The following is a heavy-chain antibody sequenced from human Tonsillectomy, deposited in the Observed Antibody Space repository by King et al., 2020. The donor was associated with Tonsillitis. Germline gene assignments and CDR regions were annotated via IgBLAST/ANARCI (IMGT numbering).Heavy chain of an antibody. CDR2: LSWNSGSI. D-gene: IGHD5-18*01. V-gene: IGHV3-9*01. CDR3: AKDDTFDY. J-gene: IGHJ4*02. Sequence: VQLVESGGGLVQPGRSLRLSCAASGFTFDDYAMHWVRRAPGKGLEWVSGLSWNSGSIGYADSVKGRFTISRDNAKNSLYLQMNSLRAEDTALYYCAKDDTFDYWGPGTLVTVSS. CDR1: GFTFDDYA.